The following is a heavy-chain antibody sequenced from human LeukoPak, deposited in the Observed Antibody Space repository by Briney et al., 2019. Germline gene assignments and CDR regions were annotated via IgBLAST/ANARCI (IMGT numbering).Heavy chain of an antibody. V-gene: IGHV3-7*01. J-gene: IGHJ4*02. CDR2: IKNDGAVK. Sequence: GGSLRLSCAVSGFTFRSYWMSWVRQAPGKGLEWVANIKNDGAVKNYVDSVKGRFTISRDNAKNSLYLQMNSLRAEDTAVYYCAEDSYSKGDFWGQGVLVTVSS. D-gene: IGHD6-13*01. CDR1: GFTFRSYW. CDR3: AEDSYSKGDF.